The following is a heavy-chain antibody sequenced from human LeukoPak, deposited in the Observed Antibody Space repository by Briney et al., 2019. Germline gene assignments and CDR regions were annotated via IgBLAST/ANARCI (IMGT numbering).Heavy chain of an antibody. Sequence: GGSLRLSCAASGFTFSDYGMHWVRQAPGKGLEWVAFIRYDGNNKYYADSVKGRFIISRDNSKSTLYLQMNSLRAEDTAVYYCAKFLHYDSGWFDPWGQGTLVTVSS. CDR2: IRYDGNNK. D-gene: IGHD3-22*01. V-gene: IGHV3-30*02. J-gene: IGHJ5*02. CDR1: GFTFSDYG. CDR3: AKFLHYDSGWFDP.